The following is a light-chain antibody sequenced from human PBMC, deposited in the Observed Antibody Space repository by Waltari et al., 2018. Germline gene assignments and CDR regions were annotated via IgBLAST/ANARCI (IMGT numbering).Light chain of an antibody. CDR1: QNIRTY. Sequence: TGRASQNIRTYLNWYQQKTAKAPKRLISGASTLQRGVPSRFRGSASGTEFTLTVTNLQPDDFATYFCQQSFSSPWTFGQGTTVNI. J-gene: IGKJ1*01. CDR3: QQSFSSPWT. V-gene: IGKV1-39*01. CDR2: GAS.